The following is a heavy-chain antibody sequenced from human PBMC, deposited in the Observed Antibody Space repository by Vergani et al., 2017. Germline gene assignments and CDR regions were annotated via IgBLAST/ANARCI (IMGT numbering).Heavy chain of an antibody. J-gene: IGHJ5*02. CDR3: ASDTHSGQRADR. CDR2: IHYSENT. V-gene: IGHV4-59*01. CDR1: GFTFSSAW. Sequence: MQLLESGGGLVKPGGSLRLSCTTSGFTFSSAWMSWVRQAPGKGLEWIGSIHYSENTNYNPSLKTRVTISVDTSKNQFSLTLTSVTAADTAVYYCASDTHSGQRADRWGQGILVTVTS. D-gene: IGHD6-19*01.